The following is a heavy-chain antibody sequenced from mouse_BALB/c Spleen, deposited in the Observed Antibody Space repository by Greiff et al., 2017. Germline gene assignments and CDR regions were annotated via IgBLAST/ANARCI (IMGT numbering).Heavy chain of an antibody. J-gene: IGHJ3*01. Sequence: VQLQQSGTVLARPGASVKMSCKASGYSFTSYWMHWVKQRPGQGLEWIGAIYPGNSDTSYNQKFKGKAKLTAVTSASTAYMELSSLTNEDSAVYYCTRGLGRPICFAYWGQGTLVTVSA. D-gene: IGHD4-1*01. V-gene: IGHV1-5*01. CDR3: TRGLGRPICFAY. CDR2: IYPGNSDT. CDR1: GYSFTSYW.